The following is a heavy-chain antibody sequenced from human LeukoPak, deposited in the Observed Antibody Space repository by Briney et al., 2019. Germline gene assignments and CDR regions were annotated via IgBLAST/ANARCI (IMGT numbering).Heavy chain of an antibody. CDR2: IKEDGSEK. J-gene: IGHJ4*02. CDR3: ARDRVAPFDY. D-gene: IGHD2-15*01. V-gene: IGHV3-7*01. CDR1: GFTVTRHW. Sequence: PAESLTLSCTASGFTVTRHWMSWVRQAPGKGKERVANIKEDGSEKYCVDSVKGRFTISRDNAKNSLYLQMNSLRAEDTAVYYCARDRVAPFDYWGQGTLVTVSS.